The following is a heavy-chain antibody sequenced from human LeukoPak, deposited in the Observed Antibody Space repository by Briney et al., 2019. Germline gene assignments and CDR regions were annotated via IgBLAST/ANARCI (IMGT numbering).Heavy chain of an antibody. Sequence: MPSETLSLTCTVSGGSISSYYWSWIRRPPGKGLEWIGYVYCSGSTNYNPALKSRVTISIDTSKSQFSLRLGFVTAADTAVYYCARNGDLDFWGQGTLVTVSS. CDR2: VYCSGST. CDR3: ARNGDLDF. V-gene: IGHV4-59*01. J-gene: IGHJ4*02. CDR1: GGSISSYY. D-gene: IGHD4-17*01.